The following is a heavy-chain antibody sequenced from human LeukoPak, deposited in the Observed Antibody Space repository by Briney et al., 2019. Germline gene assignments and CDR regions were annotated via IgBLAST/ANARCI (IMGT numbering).Heavy chain of an antibody. J-gene: IGHJ6*03. Sequence: PGGSLRLTCAASGFTFSSYWMHWVRQAPGKGLVWLSRINSDGSRTIYAVSVKGRFTVSRDNSKNTLYLQMKSLRAEDTAVYYCAKGGGYEAQYYYYYLDVWGKGTTVTISS. CDR2: INSDGSRT. CDR3: AKGGGYEAQYYYYYLDV. D-gene: IGHD5-12*01. CDR1: GFTFSSYW. V-gene: IGHV3-74*01.